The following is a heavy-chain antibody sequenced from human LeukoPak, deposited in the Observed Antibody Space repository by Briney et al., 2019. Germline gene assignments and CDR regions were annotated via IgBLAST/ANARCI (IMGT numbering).Heavy chain of an antibody. CDR1: GFTVSSNY. J-gene: IGHJ3*02. V-gene: IGHV3-53*01. CDR2: IYSGGST. D-gene: IGHD1-26*01. Sequence: GGSLRLTCAASGFTVSSNYMSWVRQAPGKGLEWVSIIYSGGSTFYADSVKGRFTISRDNSKNTLYLQMNSLRAEDTAVYYCARGGSYLSAFDIWGQGTMVTVSS. CDR3: ARGGSYLSAFDI.